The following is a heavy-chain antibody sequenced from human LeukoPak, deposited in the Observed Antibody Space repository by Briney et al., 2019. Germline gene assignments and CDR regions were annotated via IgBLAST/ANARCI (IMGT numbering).Heavy chain of an antibody. CDR2: IYYSGST. Sequence: SETLSLTCTVSGDSISSGGYYWSWIRQHPGKGLEWIGYIYYSGSTYYNPSLKSRVAISVDTSKNQFSLKLSSVTAADTAVYFCARDIVHKWFDPWGQGTLVTVSS. V-gene: IGHV4-31*03. D-gene: IGHD2-8*01. CDR3: ARDIVHKWFDP. J-gene: IGHJ5*02. CDR1: GDSISSGGYY.